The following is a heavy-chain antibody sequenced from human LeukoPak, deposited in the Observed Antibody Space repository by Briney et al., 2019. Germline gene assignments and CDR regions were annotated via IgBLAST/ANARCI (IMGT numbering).Heavy chain of an antibody. D-gene: IGHD3-10*01. J-gene: IGHJ4*02. V-gene: IGHV3-23*01. CDR1: GFTFSSYA. CDR2: ISGSGGST. Sequence: GGSLRLSCAASGFTFSSYAMSWVRQAPGKGLEWVSAISGSGGSTHYADSVKGRFTISRDNSKNTLYLQMNSLRAEDTAVYYCAKSITMVRGESFDYWGQGTLVTVSS. CDR3: AKSITMVRGESFDY.